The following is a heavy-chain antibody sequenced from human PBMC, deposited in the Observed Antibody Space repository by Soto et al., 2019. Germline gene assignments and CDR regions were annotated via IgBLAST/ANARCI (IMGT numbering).Heavy chain of an antibody. CDR2: IYYSGST. Sequence: SETLSLTCTVSGGSISSYYWSWIRQPPGKGLEWIGYIYYSGSTNYNPSLKSRVTISVDTSKNQFSLKLSSVTAADTAVYYCARRLLTGYFYFDYWGQGTLVNVSS. V-gene: IGHV4-59*08. D-gene: IGHD3-9*01. CDR1: GGSISSYY. J-gene: IGHJ4*02. CDR3: ARRLLTGYFYFDY.